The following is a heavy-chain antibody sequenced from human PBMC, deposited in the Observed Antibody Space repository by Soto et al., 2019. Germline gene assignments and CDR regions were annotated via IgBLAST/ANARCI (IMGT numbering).Heavy chain of an antibody. CDR1: GFTVSSNY. Sequence: GGSLRLSCAASGFTVSSNYMSWVRQAPGKGLEWVSFIYSGGSTYYADSVKGRFTISRDNSKNTLYLQMNSLRAEDTAVYYCARERYDSSGSTAFDYRAQGTLVTVSS. D-gene: IGHD3-22*01. J-gene: IGHJ4*02. CDR2: IYSGGST. V-gene: IGHV3-53*01. CDR3: ARERYDSSGSTAFDY.